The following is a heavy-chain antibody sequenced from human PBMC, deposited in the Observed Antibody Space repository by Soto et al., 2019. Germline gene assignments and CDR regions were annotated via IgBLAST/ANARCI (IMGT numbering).Heavy chain of an antibody. CDR3: ARVFPGGY. Sequence: EVQLVESGGGLIQPGGSLRLSCAASGFTVSSNYMSWVRQAPGKGLEWVSVIFSGGSTYYADSVKGRFTISRDNSKNTLYVQMNSLGAEETAVYYCARVFPGGYWGQGTLVTVSS. V-gene: IGHV3-53*01. D-gene: IGHD2-21*01. CDR1: GFTVSSNY. J-gene: IGHJ4*02. CDR2: IFSGGST.